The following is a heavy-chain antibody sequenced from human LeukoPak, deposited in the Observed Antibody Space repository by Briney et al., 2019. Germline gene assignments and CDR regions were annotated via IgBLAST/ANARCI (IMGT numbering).Heavy chain of an antibody. V-gene: IGHV4-4*02. J-gene: IGHJ4*02. D-gene: IGHD1-26*01. Sequence: SETLSLTCAVSGGSISSSNWWSWVRQPPGKGLEWIGEIYHSGSTNYNPSLKSRVTISVDTSKNQFSLKLSSVTAADTAVYYCARLYRALPRGYFDYWGQGTLVTVSS. CDR3: ARLYRALPRGYFDY. CDR2: IYHSGST. CDR1: GGSISSSNW.